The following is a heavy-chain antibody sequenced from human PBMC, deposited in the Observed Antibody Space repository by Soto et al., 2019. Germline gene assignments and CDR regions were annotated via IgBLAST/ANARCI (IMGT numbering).Heavy chain of an antibody. J-gene: IGHJ4*02. CDR2: ITRSGSPI. CDR3: ARGGGPLDY. D-gene: IGHD3-16*01. V-gene: IGHV3-48*03. CDR1: GFTFSSDE. Sequence: EVQLVESGGGLVQPGGSLRLSCAASGFTFSSDEMNWFRQAPGKGLEWVTYITRSGSPIFYADSVKGRFTISRDNAKNSMFLQMNSLRAEDTAVYYCARGGGPLDYWGQGTLVTVSS.